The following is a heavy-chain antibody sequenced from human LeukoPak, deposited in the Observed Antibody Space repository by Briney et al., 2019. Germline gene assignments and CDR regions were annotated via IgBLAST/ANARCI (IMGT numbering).Heavy chain of an antibody. V-gene: IGHV3-48*03. J-gene: IGHJ3*02. CDR1: GFTFSSYE. D-gene: IGHD3-22*01. CDR2: ISSSGSTI. CDR3: ANYYDSSGYYPLNDAFDI. Sequence: GGSLRLSCAASGFTFSSYEMNWVRQAPGKGLEWVSYISSSGSTIYYADSVKGRFTISRDNSKNTLYLQMDSLRAEDTAVYYCANYYDSSGYYPLNDAFDIWGQGTMVTVSS.